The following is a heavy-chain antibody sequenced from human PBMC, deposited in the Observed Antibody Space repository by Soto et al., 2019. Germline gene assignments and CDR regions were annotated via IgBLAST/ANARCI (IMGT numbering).Heavy chain of an antibody. CDR2: IYYSGST. V-gene: IGHV4-59*08. CDR1: GGSISSYY. CDR3: ARYDYVWGSYRNNWFDP. D-gene: IGHD3-16*02. J-gene: IGHJ5*02. Sequence: SETLSLTCTVSGGSISSYYWSWIRQPPGKGLEWIGYIYYSGSTNYNPSLKSRVTISVDTSKNQFSLKLSSVTAADTAVYYCARYDYVWGSYRNNWFDPWGQGTLVTVSS.